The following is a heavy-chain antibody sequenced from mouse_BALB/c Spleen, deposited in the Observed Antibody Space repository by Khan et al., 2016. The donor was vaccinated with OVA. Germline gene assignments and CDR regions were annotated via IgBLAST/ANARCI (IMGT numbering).Heavy chain of an antibody. D-gene: IGHD1-2*01. CDR3: ARGGGTAPFAY. V-gene: IGHV5-15*02. CDR1: GFTFSDYG. J-gene: IGHJ3*01. CDR2: ISDLAYTI. Sequence: EVELVESGGGLVQPGGSRKLSCAASGFTFSDYGMAWVRQAPGKGPEWVAFISDLAYTIYYADTVTGRFTISRENAKKTLYREMSSLRSEDTAIYYCARGGGTAPFAYWGLGTLVTVSA.